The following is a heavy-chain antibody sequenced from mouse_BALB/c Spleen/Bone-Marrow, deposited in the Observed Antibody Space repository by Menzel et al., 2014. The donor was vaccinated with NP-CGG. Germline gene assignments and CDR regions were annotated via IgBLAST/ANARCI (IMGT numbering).Heavy chain of an antibody. V-gene: IGHV5-9-2*01. CDR1: GSTFNSYG. D-gene: IGHD2-4*01. Sequence: EVQRVESGGGLVKSGGSLKLSCAASGSTFNSYGMSWVRQTPEKRLEWVATISGGGSYAFYPDSVKGRFTISRDNAKNNLYLQLSSLRSEDTALYYCARHAYYDQTEVSFVYWGQGTLVTVSA. CDR3: ARHAYYDQTEVSFVY. J-gene: IGHJ3*01. CDR2: ISGGGSYA.